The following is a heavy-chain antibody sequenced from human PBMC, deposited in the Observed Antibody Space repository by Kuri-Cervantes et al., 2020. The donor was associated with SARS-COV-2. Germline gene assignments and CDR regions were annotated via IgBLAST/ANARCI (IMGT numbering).Heavy chain of an antibody. CDR3: ARALNDFWSGYTPSYYFDY. D-gene: IGHD3-3*01. J-gene: IGHJ4*02. V-gene: IGHV3-30*14. Sequence: GESLKISCAAPGFTFSSYVVHWVRQAPGKGLEWVAVISYDESNKYYADSVKGRFTISRDNAKNTLYLQMNSLRAEDTAVYYCARALNDFWSGYTPSYYFDYWGQGTLVTVSS. CDR2: ISYDESNK. CDR1: GFTFSSYV.